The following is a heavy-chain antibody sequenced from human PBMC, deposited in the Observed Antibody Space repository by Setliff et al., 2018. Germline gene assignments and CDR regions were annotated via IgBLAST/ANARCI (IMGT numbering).Heavy chain of an antibody. Sequence: SVKVSCKASGGTFSSYAISWVRQAPGQGLEWMGGIIPIFSTANYAQKFQGRVTITADESTSTAYMELSSLRSEDTAVYYCAREVVIAINNWFDPWGQGTLVTVSS. D-gene: IGHD2-21*01. CDR1: GGTFSSYA. CDR2: IIPIFSTA. J-gene: IGHJ5*02. V-gene: IGHV1-69*13. CDR3: AREVVIAINNWFDP.